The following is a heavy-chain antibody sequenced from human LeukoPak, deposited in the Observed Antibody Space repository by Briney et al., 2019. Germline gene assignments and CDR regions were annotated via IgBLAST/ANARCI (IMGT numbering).Heavy chain of an antibody. CDR3: ARSAQLTYAFCSDPIAC. CDR1: GFTFSSYA. Sequence: PGGSLRLSCAASGFTFSSYAMHWVRQAPGKGLEWVAFIAYDGSNKYYADCVGGRFTVSRVNSKTTLYLQMNSLRAEATAVFYCARSAQLTYAFCSDPIACWGQGTLVTVS. CDR2: IAYDGSNK. D-gene: IGHD3-3*01. V-gene: IGHV3-30*01. J-gene: IGHJ1*01.